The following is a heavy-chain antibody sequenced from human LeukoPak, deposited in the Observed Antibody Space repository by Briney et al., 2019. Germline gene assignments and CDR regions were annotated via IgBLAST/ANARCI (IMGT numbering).Heavy chain of an antibody. Sequence: PGGSLRLSCAASGFTFSSYGMHWVRQAPGKGLEWVTFIRYDGSNKYYADSVKGRFTISRDNSKNTLYLQMNSLRAEDTAVYYCARGVTVTTFDAFDIWGQGTMVTVSS. V-gene: IGHV3-30*02. CDR2: IRYDGSNK. CDR1: GFTFSSYG. CDR3: ARGVTVTTFDAFDI. J-gene: IGHJ3*02. D-gene: IGHD4-17*01.